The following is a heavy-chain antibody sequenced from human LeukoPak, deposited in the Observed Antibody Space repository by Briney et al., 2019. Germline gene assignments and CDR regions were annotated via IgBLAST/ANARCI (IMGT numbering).Heavy chain of an antibody. J-gene: IGHJ4*02. Sequence: SETLSLTRRVSGCTIHSHYWHWMRPPPAMGLEGMGYVRDTGANKDNPLLSSRVTLSADTSKNQLSLRLRSVTAADTAVYFCATIKRGSIFGYFDFWGQGILVTVSS. CDR2: VRDTGAN. CDR3: ATIKRGSIFGYFDF. V-gene: IGHV4-59*11. D-gene: IGHD5-18*01. CDR1: GCTIHSHY.